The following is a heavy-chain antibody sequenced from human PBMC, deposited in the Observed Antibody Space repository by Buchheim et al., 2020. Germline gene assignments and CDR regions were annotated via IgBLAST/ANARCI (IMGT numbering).Heavy chain of an antibody. J-gene: IGHJ5*02. CDR1: GGSSSVYY. Sequence: QEQVQQWGAGLLKPSETLSLTCAVYGGSSSVYYWNWIRQSPGKGLEWIGEISHAGFTNYNPSLKNRVIISLDTSRNQISLSLTSVTAADTAIYYCAKLGGNHYGSGGFDPWGQGTL. D-gene: IGHD3-10*01. CDR3: AKLGGNHYGSGGFDP. V-gene: IGHV4-34*02. CDR2: ISHAGFT.